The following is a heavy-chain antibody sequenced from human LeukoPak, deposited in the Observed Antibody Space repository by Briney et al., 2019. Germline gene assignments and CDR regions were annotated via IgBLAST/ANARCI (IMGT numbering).Heavy chain of an antibody. CDR2: ISGSGAST. Sequence: RGASLRLSRAASGFTFSSYAMSWVRHAPGKGLEWVSAISGSGASTYYADSVKGRFTISRDNSKNTLYLQMNSLRAEDTAVYYCAKDDDWGRYKHWGQGTLVPVSS. CDR3: AKDDDWGRYKH. V-gene: IGHV3-23*01. CDR1: GFTFSSYA. D-gene: IGHD3-16*01. J-gene: IGHJ1*01.